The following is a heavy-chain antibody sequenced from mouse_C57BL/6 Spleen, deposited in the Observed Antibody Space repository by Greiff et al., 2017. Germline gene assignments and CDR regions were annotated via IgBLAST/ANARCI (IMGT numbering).Heavy chain of an antibody. Sequence: VQLQQSGAELVKPGASVKISCKASGYAFSSYWMNWVKQRPGKGLEWIGQIYPGDGDTNYNGKFKGTATLTADKSSSTAYMQLSSLTSEDSAVYFCARENSNYEAWFAYWGQGTLVTVAA. V-gene: IGHV1-80*01. CDR3: ARENSNYEAWFAY. D-gene: IGHD2-5*01. CDR2: IYPGDGDT. CDR1: GYAFSSYW. J-gene: IGHJ3*01.